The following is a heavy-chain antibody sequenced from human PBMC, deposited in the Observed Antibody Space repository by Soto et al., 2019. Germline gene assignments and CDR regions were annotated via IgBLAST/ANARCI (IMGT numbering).Heavy chain of an antibody. D-gene: IGHD2-21*01. CDR3: ARDYCGGDCNFDY. CDR2: IYSGGST. V-gene: IGHV3-66*01. CDR1: GFTVSSNY. Sequence: GGSLRLSCAASGFTVSSNYMSWVRQAPGKGLEWVSVIYSGGSTYYADSVKGRFTISRDNSKNTLYLQMNSLRAEDTAVYYCARDYCGGDCNFDYWGQGTLVTVS. J-gene: IGHJ4*02.